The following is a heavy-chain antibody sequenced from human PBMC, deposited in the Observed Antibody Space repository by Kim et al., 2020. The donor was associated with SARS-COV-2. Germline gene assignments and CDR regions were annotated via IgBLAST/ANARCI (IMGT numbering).Heavy chain of an antibody. D-gene: IGHD6-13*01. CDR2: IKQHGNEK. Sequence: GGSLRLSCAVSGFTFSKYWMSWVRQAPGKGLEWVANIKQHGNEKHYVDSVKGRFTISGDNAKKSLYLQMNSLIDEDTAVYYCARYNSRNYGVDVWGQGTTVTVSS. CDR1: GFTFSKYW. CDR3: ARYNSRNYGVDV. V-gene: IGHV3-7*03. J-gene: IGHJ6*02.